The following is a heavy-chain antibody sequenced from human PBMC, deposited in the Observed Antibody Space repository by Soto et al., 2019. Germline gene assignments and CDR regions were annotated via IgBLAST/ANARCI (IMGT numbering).Heavy chain of an antibody. CDR2: ISYDGSNR. CDR3: ANGPSEKGYYDIWSGFLVAFDP. J-gene: IGHJ4*01. D-gene: IGHD3-3*01. V-gene: IGHV3-30*18. CDR1: GFTFSSYG. Sequence: QPGGSLRLSCAASGFTFSSYGMRCVRQAPGKGLEWVALISYDGSNRHYADTVKGRFTISRDNSNKTLHLQLNSLRAEDTAVYYCANGPSEKGYYDIWSGFLVAFDPRGQGSLVTVSS.